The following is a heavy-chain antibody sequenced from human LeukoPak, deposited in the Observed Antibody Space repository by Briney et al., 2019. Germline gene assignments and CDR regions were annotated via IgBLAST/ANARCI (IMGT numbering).Heavy chain of an antibody. CDR2: IYENGGTT. CDR3: AKGLGDTAMVPNWFDP. Sequence: GGSLRLSCVGSGFTFRSHAMSWVRQAPEKGLEFVSGIYENGGTTYYADSVKGRFSISRDNSKNTLYLQMNSLRAEDTAVYYCAKGLGDTAMVPNWFDPWGQGTLVTVSS. D-gene: IGHD5-18*01. J-gene: IGHJ5*02. CDR1: GFTFRSHA. V-gene: IGHV3-23*01.